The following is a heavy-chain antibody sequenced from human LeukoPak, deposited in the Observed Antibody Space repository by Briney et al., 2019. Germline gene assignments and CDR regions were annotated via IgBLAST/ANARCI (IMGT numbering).Heavy chain of an antibody. CDR2: INHSGST. Sequence: PSETLSLTCAVYGGSFSGYYWSWIRQPPGKGLEWIGEINHSGSTNYNPSLKSRATISVDTSKNQFSLKLSSVTAADTAVYYCARGTRSVYSSGATYYWGQGTLVTVSS. V-gene: IGHV4-34*01. J-gene: IGHJ4*02. CDR3: ARGTRSVYSSGATYY. D-gene: IGHD6-19*01. CDR1: GGSFSGYY.